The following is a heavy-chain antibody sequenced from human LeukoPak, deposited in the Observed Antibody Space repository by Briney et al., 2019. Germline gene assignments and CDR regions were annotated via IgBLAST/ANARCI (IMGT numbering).Heavy chain of an antibody. V-gene: IGHV1-18*04. CDR1: GYTFTSYG. D-gene: IGHD3-9*01. Sequence: GASVKVSCKASGYTFTSYGISWVRQAPGQGLEWMGWISAYNGNTNYAQKLQGRVTMTTDTSTSTAYMELRSLRSDDTAVYYCARSGYDILTGYPFDYWGQGTLDTVSS. CDR2: ISAYNGNT. J-gene: IGHJ4*02. CDR3: ARSGYDILTGYPFDY.